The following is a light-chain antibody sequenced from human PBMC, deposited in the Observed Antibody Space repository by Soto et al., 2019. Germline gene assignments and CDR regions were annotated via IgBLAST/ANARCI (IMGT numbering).Light chain of an antibody. Sequence: IVLTQSPATLSLSPGERATLSCRASQSVSSYLAWYQQKPGQAPRLLIYGASSRATGIPDRFSGSGSGTDLTLTISRLEPEDFAVYYCQQYGSSPWTFGQGTKVDI. J-gene: IGKJ1*01. CDR1: QSVSSY. V-gene: IGKV3-20*01. CDR3: QQYGSSPWT. CDR2: GAS.